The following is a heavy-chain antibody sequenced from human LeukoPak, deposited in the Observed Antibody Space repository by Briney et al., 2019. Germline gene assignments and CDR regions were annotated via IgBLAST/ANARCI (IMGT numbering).Heavy chain of an antibody. V-gene: IGHV1-18*04. D-gene: IGHD3-10*01. CDR1: GYTFTDYY. Sequence: ASVKVSCQASGYTFTDYYIHCVRQAPGQGLEFMGWIDSKSGDTNYEQKLQGRVTMTTDTSTSTAYMELRSLRSDDTAVYYCARGVVVRGVKAHGLYYYYMDVWGKGTTVTISS. J-gene: IGHJ6*03. CDR3: ARGVVVRGVKAHGLYYYYMDV. CDR2: IDSKSGDT.